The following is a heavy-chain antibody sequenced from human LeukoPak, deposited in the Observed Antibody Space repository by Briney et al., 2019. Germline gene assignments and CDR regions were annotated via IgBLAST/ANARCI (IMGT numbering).Heavy chain of an antibody. J-gene: IGHJ5*01. D-gene: IGHD6-6*01. Sequence: QPGRSLRLSCAASGFTFSSYGMHWVRQAPGKGLEWVAVISYDGSNKYYADSVKGRFTISRDNSKNTLYLQMNSLRVEDTAVYYCTRDPRHFDSCGQGTLVTVSS. CDR3: TRDPRHFDS. CDR2: ISYDGSNK. V-gene: IGHV3-30*03. CDR1: GFTFSSYG.